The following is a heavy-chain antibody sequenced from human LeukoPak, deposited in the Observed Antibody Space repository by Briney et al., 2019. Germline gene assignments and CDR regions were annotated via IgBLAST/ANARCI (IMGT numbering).Heavy chain of an antibody. CDR2: INPNNGGT. J-gene: IGHJ4*02. D-gene: IGHD6-13*01. V-gene: IGHV1-2*02. Sequence: GSVKVSCKASGYSFTGYYMHWVRQAPGQGLEWMGWINPNNGGTNYAQKFQGRVTMTRDTSTGTAYMELSRLRSDDSAVYYCARTLYIAAAPGGFDYWGQGTLVAVSS. CDR3: ARTLYIAAAPGGFDY. CDR1: GYSFTGYY.